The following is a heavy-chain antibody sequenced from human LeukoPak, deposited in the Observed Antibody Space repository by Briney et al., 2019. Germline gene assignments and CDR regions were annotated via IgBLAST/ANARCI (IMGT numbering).Heavy chain of an antibody. CDR3: ARERDISGLNPPSFHH. CDR1: GGSISSHL. J-gene: IGHJ1*01. Sequence: SETLSLTCTVSGGSISSHLWSWIRQPPGRGLKWIGYIFYTGTTNYNPSLKSRVTISVDTSNKQFSLKLRSVTAADTAVYFCARERDISGLNPPSFHHRGPGTLVTVSS. CDR2: IFYTGTT. V-gene: IGHV4-59*11. D-gene: IGHD3-22*01.